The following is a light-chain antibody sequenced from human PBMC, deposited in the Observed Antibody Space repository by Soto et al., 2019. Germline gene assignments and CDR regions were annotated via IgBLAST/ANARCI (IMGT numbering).Light chain of an antibody. V-gene: IGKV3-11*01. CDR2: DAS. J-gene: IGKJ3*01. Sequence: EIVLTQSPATLSLSPGERATLSCRASQSVSSYLAWYQQKPGQAPRLLIYDASNRATGIPARFSGSGSGTDFTLTISSLDPEDFAVYYCHQRSNWPRTFGPGTKVDIK. CDR1: QSVSSY. CDR3: HQRSNWPRT.